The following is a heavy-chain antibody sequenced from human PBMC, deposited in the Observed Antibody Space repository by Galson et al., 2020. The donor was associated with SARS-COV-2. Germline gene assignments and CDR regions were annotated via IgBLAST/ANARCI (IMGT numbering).Heavy chain of an antibody. D-gene: IGHD1-26*01. CDR1: GFTFSRQW. Sequence: QLGEPLKISCAASGFTFSRQWTSWARHATGKGLEWVANIKQDGREKSYVASVKGRFTISRDNAKNSLYLPMKSLRAEDTAVYYCAGIESGSYYGPDDYWGQGTLVTVSS. CDR2: IKQDGREK. J-gene: IGHJ4*02. V-gene: IGHV3-7*04. CDR3: AGIESGSYYGPDDY.